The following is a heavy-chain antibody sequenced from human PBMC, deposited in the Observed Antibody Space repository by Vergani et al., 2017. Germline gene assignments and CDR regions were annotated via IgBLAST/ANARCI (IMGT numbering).Heavy chain of an antibody. J-gene: IGHJ6*03. CDR1: GGTFSSYA. D-gene: IGHD1-1*01. V-gene: IGHV1-69*01. Sequence: QVQLVQSGAEVKKPGSSVKVSCKASGGTFSSYAISWVRQAPGQGLEWMGGIIPIFGTANYAQKFQGRVTITADESTSTAYMELSSLRSEDTAVYCCARSHEAELYYYYYYMDVWGKGTTVTVSS. CDR2: IIPIFGTA. CDR3: ARSHEAELYYYYYYMDV.